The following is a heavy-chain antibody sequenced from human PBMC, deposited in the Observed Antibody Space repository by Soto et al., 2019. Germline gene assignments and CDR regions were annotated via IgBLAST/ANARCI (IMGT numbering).Heavy chain of an antibody. CDR1: GFTFSNYD. D-gene: IGHD4-17*01. J-gene: IGHJ6*02. CDR3: ARERGDYGMDV. CDR2: IWYDGSNK. Sequence: QVQLVESGGGVVQPGRSLRLSCAASGFTFSNYDIHWVRQAPGKGLEWVAVIWYDGSNKYYADSVKGRFTISRDNSKNTLYLQMNSLRAEDTAVYYCARERGDYGMDVWGQGTTVTVSS. V-gene: IGHV3-33*01.